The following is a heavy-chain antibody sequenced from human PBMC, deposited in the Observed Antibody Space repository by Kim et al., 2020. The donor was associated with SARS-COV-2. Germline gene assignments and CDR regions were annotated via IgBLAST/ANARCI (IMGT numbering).Heavy chain of an antibody. CDR3: ARGNDANSGVYDY. D-gene: IGHD1-1*01. Sequence: GGSLRLSCAASGFTFRSYGMHWVRQAPGKGPAWVAVIWYDASKKYYIDSVKGRFTISRDNSKKTLFLQMDTLRAEDTAIYYCARGNDANSGVYDYWGQGTLVTVSS. J-gene: IGHJ4*02. CDR1: GFTFRSYG. CDR2: IWYDASKK. V-gene: IGHV3-33*01.